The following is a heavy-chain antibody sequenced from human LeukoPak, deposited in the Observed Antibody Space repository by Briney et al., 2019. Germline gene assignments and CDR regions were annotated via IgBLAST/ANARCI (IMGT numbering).Heavy chain of an antibody. CDR3: ARDLPATIVVVPAASSMDV. Sequence: GGSLRLSCAASGFTFSSYAMHWVRQAPGKGLEWVAVISYDGSNKYYADSVKGRFTISRDNSKNTLYLQMNSLRAEDTAVYYCARDLPATIVVVPAASSMDVWGQGTTVTVSS. V-gene: IGHV3-30-3*01. J-gene: IGHJ6*02. CDR2: ISYDGSNK. D-gene: IGHD2-2*01. CDR1: GFTFSSYA.